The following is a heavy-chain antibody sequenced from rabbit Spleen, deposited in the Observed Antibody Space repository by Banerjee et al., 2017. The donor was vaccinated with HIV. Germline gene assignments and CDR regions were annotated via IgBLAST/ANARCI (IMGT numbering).Heavy chain of an antibody. CDR1: GGSLNDKDV. J-gene: IGHJ4*01. Sequence: EQLEESGGGLVKPEGSLTLTCKASGGSLNDKDVMCWVRQAPGKGLEWIACINIVTGKSVYASWALGRFIMSRTSSTTVTLQMTSLTVADTATYFCARDLITVIGWNFNLWGQGTLVTVS. V-gene: IGHV1S45*01. D-gene: IGHD1-1*01. CDR3: ARDLITVIGWNFNL. CDR2: INIVTGKS.